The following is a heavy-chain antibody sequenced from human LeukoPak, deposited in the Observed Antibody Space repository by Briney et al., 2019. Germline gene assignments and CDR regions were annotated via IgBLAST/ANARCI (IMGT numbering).Heavy chain of an antibody. Sequence: GGSLRLSCAASGFTFSDYYMSWIRQAPGKGLEWVSYTSSSSYTNYADSVKGRFTISRDNAKDSLYLQMNSLRAEDTAVYYCAREVEMATTTFDYWGQGTLVTVSS. CDR1: GFTFSDYY. CDR3: AREVEMATTTFDY. V-gene: IGHV3-11*06. CDR2: TSSSSYT. D-gene: IGHD5-24*01. J-gene: IGHJ4*02.